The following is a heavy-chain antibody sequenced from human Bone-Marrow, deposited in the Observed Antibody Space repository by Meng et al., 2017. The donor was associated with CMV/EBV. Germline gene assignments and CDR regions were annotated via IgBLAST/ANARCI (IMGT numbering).Heavy chain of an antibody. D-gene: IGHD2-2*01. V-gene: IGHV3-21*01. CDR3: ATVGEYPYYFDY. J-gene: IGHJ4*02. Sequence: EVQLVESGGGLVKPGGSLRLSCAASGFTFSSYSMNWVRQAPGKGLEWVSSISSSSSYIYYADSVKGRFTISRDNAKNSLYLQMNSLRAEDTAVYYCATVGEYPYYFDYWGQGTLVTVSS. CDR2: ISSSSSYI. CDR1: GFTFSSYS.